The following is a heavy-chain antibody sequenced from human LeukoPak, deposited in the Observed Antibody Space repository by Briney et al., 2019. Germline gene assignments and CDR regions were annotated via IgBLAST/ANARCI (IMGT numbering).Heavy chain of an antibody. CDR3: ARAGNSGGSYHFGC. CDR1: GFIFSNYW. CDR2: IKTDGSEK. D-gene: IGHD2-15*01. J-gene: IGHJ4*02. V-gene: IGHV3-7*04. Sequence: PGGSLRLSCSTSGFIFSNYWLSWVRQAPGRGPEWVANIKTDGSEKYYLDSVKGRFTISRDNAKTSLYLQMNDLRAEDTAVYYCARAGNSGGSYHFGCWGQGTLVTVST.